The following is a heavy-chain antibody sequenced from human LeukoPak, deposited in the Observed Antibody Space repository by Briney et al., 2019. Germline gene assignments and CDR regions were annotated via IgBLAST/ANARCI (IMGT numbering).Heavy chain of an antibody. CDR3: ARLIAAAGTDIDY. J-gene: IGHJ4*02. CDR2: INPSGGST. D-gene: IGHD6-13*01. V-gene: IGHV1-46*01. Sequence: ASVKVCCKASGYTFTSYYMHWVRQAPGQGLGWVGIINPSGGSTSYAQKFQGRVTMTRDTSTSTVYMELSSLRSEDTAVYYCARLIAAAGTDIDYWGQGTLVTVSS. CDR1: GYTFTSYY.